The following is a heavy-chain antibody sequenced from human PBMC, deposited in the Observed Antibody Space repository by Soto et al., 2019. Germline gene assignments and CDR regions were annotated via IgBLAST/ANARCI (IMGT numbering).Heavy chain of an antibody. D-gene: IGHD3-10*01. CDR3: ARDIITVIGGQIYYYFGMDA. V-gene: IGHV4-34*01. Sequence: ASETLSLTCAVNGGSFRDYYWSWIRQAPGKGLEWIGEINQRGTTHYNPSLKRRVNISIDTSKNQFSLNLTSVTAADTATYYCARDIITVIGGQIYYYFGMDAWGQGTTVTVSS. J-gene: IGHJ6*02. CDR1: GGSFRDYY. CDR2: INQRGTT.